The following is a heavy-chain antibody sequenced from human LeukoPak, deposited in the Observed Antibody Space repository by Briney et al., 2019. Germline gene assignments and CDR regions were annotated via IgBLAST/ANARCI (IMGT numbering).Heavy chain of an antibody. J-gene: IGHJ4*02. Sequence: ASVKVSCKASGYTFTNYYMHWVRQAPGQGLEWMGIINPSGDNTWYAQKFQGRVTMTRDTSISTAYMELSRLRSDDTAVYYCARDGETGDRLDYWGQGTLVTVSS. CDR2: INPSGDNT. CDR1: GYTFTNYY. CDR3: ARDGETGDRLDY. V-gene: IGHV1-46*01. D-gene: IGHD7-27*01.